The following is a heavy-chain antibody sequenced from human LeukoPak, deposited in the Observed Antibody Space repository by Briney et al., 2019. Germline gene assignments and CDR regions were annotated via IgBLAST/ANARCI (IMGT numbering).Heavy chain of an antibody. Sequence: PGGSLRLSCAASGFIVSSTYMNWVRQALGKGLEWISVINSGGTTYYADSVKGRFTISRDDSKNMLFLQMNSLRAEDTAVYYCAKMDSDYYIDFWGQGTLVTVSS. CDR3: AKMDSDYYIDF. V-gene: IGHV3-53*01. CDR1: GFIVSSTY. J-gene: IGHJ4*02. D-gene: IGHD3/OR15-3a*01. CDR2: INSGGTT.